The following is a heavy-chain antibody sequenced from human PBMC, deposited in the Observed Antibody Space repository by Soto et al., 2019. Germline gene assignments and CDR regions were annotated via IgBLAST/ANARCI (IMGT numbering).Heavy chain of an antibody. CDR1: GDSLTNGTYY. J-gene: IGHJ4*02. CDR3: AREDRTVSSLFDY. CDR2: IYHSGRT. Sequence: PSETLSLTCTVSGDSLTNGTYYLTWLRQHPGKGLEWIGYIYHSGRTNYNPSLRSRVSMSVETSENQFSLNLSSVTAADTAVYFCAREDRTVSSLFDYWGQGTLVTVSS. V-gene: IGHV4-31*03. D-gene: IGHD3-16*02.